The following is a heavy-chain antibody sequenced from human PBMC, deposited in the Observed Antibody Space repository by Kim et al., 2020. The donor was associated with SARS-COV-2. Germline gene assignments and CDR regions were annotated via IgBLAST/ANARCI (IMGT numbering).Heavy chain of an antibody. D-gene: IGHD1-1*01. CDR1: GFIFSNYD. CDR2: IGSGGAS. CDR3: VRRPPGTIDF. V-gene: IGHV3-23*01. J-gene: IGHJ4*02. Sequence: GGSLRLSCAASGFIFSNYDMAWVRRAPGKGLEWVSDIGSGGASHYADSVKGRFTIYRDNSKNTLSLQMNSLRAEDTALYYCVRRPPGTIDFWGQGTLVTVSS.